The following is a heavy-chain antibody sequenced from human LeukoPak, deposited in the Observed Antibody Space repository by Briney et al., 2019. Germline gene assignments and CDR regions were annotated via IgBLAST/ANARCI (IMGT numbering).Heavy chain of an antibody. Sequence: SETLSLTCTVSGGSISSSSYYWGWIRQPPGKGLEWIASIYYNGNTYYNPSLKSRVSISADTSKNQFSLRLTSVTAADTAVYYCARHGLYQDYGYWGQGTLVTVSS. CDR3: ARHGLYQDYGY. V-gene: IGHV4-39*01. CDR2: IYYNGNT. D-gene: IGHD3-16*01. J-gene: IGHJ4*02. CDR1: GGSISSSSYY.